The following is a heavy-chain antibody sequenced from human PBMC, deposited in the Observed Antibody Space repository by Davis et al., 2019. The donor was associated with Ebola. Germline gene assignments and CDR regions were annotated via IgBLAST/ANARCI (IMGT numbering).Heavy chain of an antibody. CDR1: WFIFSSFW. J-gene: IGHJ5*02. Sequence: SLKIPCATSWFIFSSFWMSWVRQAPFTGLEWVANIKQDGSEKYFVDSVEGRFTISRDNAKNSLYLQMNSLRAEDTAVYYCARGRFYCSSTNCYWFDHWGQGTLVTVSS. D-gene: IGHD2-2*01. CDR2: IKQDGSEK. CDR3: ARGRFYCSSTNCYWFDH. V-gene: IGHV3-7*01.